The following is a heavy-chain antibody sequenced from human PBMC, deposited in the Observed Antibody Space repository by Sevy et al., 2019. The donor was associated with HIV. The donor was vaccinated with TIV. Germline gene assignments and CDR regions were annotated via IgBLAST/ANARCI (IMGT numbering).Heavy chain of an antibody. CDR3: AREGEFSSGWPFDY. J-gene: IGHJ4*02. CDR2: ISSSGSTI. D-gene: IGHD6-19*01. Sequence: GESLKISCAASGFTFSSYEMNWVRQAPGKGLEWVSYISSSGSTIYYADSVKGRFTISRDNAKNSLYLQMNSLRAEDTAVYYCAREGEFSSGWPFDYWGQGTLVTVSS. V-gene: IGHV3-48*03. CDR1: GFTFSSYE.